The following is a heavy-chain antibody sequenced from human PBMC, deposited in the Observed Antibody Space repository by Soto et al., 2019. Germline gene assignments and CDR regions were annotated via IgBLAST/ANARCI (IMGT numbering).Heavy chain of an antibody. V-gene: IGHV4-31*03. CDR3: ARESGYGDYATADY. CDR2: IYYSGST. CDR1: GGSISSGGYY. Sequence: PSETLSLTCTVSGGSISSGGYYWSWIRQHPGKGLEWIGYIYYSGSTYYNPSLKSRVTISVDTSKNQFSLKLSSVTAADTAVYYCARESGYGDYATADYWGQGTLVTISS. J-gene: IGHJ4*02. D-gene: IGHD4-17*01.